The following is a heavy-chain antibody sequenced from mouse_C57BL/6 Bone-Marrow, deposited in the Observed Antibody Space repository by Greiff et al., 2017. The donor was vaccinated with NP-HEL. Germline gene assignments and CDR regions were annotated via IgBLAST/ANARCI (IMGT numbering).Heavy chain of an antibody. CDR3: ARREYYDGYYEGAMDY. J-gene: IGHJ4*01. CDR1: GFTFSSYA. CDR2: ISDGGSYT. V-gene: IGHV5-4*01. Sequence: EVQRVESGGGLVKPGGSLKLSCAASGFTFSSYAMSWVRQTPEKRLEWVATISDGGSYTYYPDNVKGRFTISRDNAKNNLYLQMSHLKSEDTAMYYCARREYYDGYYEGAMDYWGQGTSVTVSS. D-gene: IGHD2-3*01.